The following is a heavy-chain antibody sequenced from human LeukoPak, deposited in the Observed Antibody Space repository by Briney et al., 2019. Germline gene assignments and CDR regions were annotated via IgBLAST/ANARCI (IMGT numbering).Heavy chain of an antibody. CDR1: GFTFSSYG. D-gene: IGHD2-15*01. J-gene: IGHJ6*03. CDR2: IWYDGSNK. CDR3: AKLGYCSGGSCYPFYYYYYYMDV. Sequence: GRYLRLSCAASGFTFSSYGMHWDRQAPGKGLEGGAVIWYDGSNKEYADSVKGRFNISRDNSKNTLYLQMNSLRAEDTAVYYCAKLGYCSGGSCYPFYYYYYYMDVWGKGTTVTVSS. V-gene: IGHV3-33*06.